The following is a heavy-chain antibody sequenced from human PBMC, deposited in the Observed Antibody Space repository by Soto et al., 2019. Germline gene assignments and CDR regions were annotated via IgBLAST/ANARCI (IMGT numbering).Heavy chain of an antibody. V-gene: IGHV4-30-4*01. CDR2: IYYSGST. D-gene: IGHD3-10*01. Sequence: PSETVSLTCTVSGGSISSGDYYWSWIRQPPGKGLEWIGYIYYSGSTYYNPSLKSRVTISVDTSKNQFSLKLSSVTAADTAVYYCARGGVTMVRGGLGMDVWGQGTTVTVSS. J-gene: IGHJ6*02. CDR1: GGSISSGDYY. CDR3: ARGGVTMVRGGLGMDV.